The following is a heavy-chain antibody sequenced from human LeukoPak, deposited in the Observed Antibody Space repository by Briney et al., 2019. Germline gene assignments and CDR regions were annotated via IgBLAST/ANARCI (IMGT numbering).Heavy chain of an antibody. J-gene: IGHJ4*02. Sequence: SETLSLTCTVSGGSISSYYWSWIRQPPGKGLEWIGYIYYSGSTNYNPSLKSRVTISVDTSKNQFSLKLSSVTAADTAVYYCARGLVVVPAAMMYWGQGTLVTVSS. CDR3: ARGLVVVPAAMMY. D-gene: IGHD2-2*01. CDR1: GGSISSYY. CDR2: IYYSGST. V-gene: IGHV4-59*01.